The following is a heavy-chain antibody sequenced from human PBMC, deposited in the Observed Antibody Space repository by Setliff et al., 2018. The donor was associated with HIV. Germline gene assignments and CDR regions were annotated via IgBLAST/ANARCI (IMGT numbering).Heavy chain of an antibody. CDR3: ALYYYDSSGYYDLDY. V-gene: IGHV1-69*10. Sequence: ASVKVSCKASGGTFSSYAISWVRQAPGQGLEWMGGIIPILGIANYAQKFQGRVTITADKSTSTAYMELSSLRSEDTAVYYCALYYYDSSGYYDLDYWGQGTLVTVPQ. CDR1: GGTFSSYA. CDR2: IIPILGIA. D-gene: IGHD3-22*01. J-gene: IGHJ4*02.